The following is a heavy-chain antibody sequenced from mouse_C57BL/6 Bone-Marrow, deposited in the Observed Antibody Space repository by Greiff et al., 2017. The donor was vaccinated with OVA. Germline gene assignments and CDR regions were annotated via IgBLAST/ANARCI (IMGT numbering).Heavy chain of an antibody. J-gene: IGHJ3*01. D-gene: IGHD2-3*01. CDR2: IYPRSGNT. V-gene: IGHV1-81*01. Sequence: QVQLQQSGAELARPGASVKLSCKASGYTFPSYGISWVTQRTGQGLAWIGAIYPRSGNTYYNEKFKGTDTLTADKSSSTAYMELRSLTSEDSAVYFCARGRLLRAYWGQGTLVTVSA. CDR3: ARGRLLRAY. CDR1: GYTFPSYG.